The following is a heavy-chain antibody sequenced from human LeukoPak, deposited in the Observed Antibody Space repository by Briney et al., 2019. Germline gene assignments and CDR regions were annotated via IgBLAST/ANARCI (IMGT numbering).Heavy chain of an antibody. CDR1: GFTFSSYE. CDR2: ISSSGSTI. D-gene: IGHD3-22*01. CDR3: ARRGGYYDSSGYFL. V-gene: IGHV3-48*03. Sequence: GGSLRLSCAASGFTFSSYEMNWVRQAPGKGLEWVSYISSSGSTIYYADSVKGRFTIPRDNAKNSLYLQMNSLRAEDTAVYYCARRGGYYDSSGYFLWGQGTLVTVSS. J-gene: IGHJ4*02.